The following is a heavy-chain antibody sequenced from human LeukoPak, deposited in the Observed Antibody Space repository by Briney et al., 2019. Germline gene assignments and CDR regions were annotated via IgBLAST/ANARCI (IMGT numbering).Heavy chain of an antibody. V-gene: IGHV3-23*01. CDR3: VKSYYTTWYAPFDD. CDR1: GFTFSSYA. J-gene: IGHJ4*02. CDR2: ISDRGGST. Sequence: GGSLRLSCAASGFTFSSYAMSWVRQAPGKGLEWVSTISDRGGSTYYADSVKGRFTISRDNSKNTLYLHLNSLRVDDTAVYYCVKSYYTTWYAPFDDGGQGALVTVSS. D-gene: IGHD3-10*01.